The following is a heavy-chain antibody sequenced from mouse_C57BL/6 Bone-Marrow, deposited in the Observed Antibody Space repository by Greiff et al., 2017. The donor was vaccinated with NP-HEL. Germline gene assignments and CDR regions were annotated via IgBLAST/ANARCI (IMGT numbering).Heavy chain of an antibody. J-gene: IGHJ1*03. D-gene: IGHD1-1*01. CDR3: ATLNYYGSSHWYFDV. CDR2: ISNGGGST. Sequence: EVKVVESGGGLVQPGASLKLSCAASGFTFSDYYMYWVRQTPEKRLEWVAYISNGGGSTYYPDTVKGRFTISRDNAKNTLYLQMSRLKSEDTAMYYCATLNYYGSSHWYFDVWGTGTTVTVSS. CDR1: GFTFSDYY. V-gene: IGHV5-12*01.